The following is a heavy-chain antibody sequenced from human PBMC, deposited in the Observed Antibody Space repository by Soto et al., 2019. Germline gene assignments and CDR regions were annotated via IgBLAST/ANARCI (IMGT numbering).Heavy chain of an antibody. J-gene: IGHJ6*02. D-gene: IGHD5-12*01. Sequence: PRECLKGSWKPYGNTFAGCCSGWVRQMPGKGLEWLEIIFPGDSDTKYSPSFQGQVIISADKSIRTAYLQWSSLKASDTAVYDGARQSGMDVWGQRTTVTVS. CDR2: IFPGDSDT. CDR1: GNTFAGCC. CDR3: ARQSGMDV. V-gene: IGHV5-51*01.